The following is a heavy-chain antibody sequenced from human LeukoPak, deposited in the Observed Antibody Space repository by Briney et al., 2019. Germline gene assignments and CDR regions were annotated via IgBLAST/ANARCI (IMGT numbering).Heavy chain of an antibody. V-gene: IGHV3-48*03. D-gene: IGHD6-19*01. CDR1: GFTFSSYE. CDR2: ITRSAATI. CDR3: ARDSRAVAADFDY. J-gene: IGHJ4*02. Sequence: GGSLRLSCSVSGFTFSSYEMNWVRQAPGKGLEWVSYITRSAATIYYADSVKGRFTISRDNAKNSLYLQMNSLRAEDTAEYFCARDSRAVAADFDYWGQGTLVTVSS.